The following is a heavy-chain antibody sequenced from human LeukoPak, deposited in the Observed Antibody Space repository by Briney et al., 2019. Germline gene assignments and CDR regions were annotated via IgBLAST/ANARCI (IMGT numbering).Heavy chain of an antibody. D-gene: IGHD3-16*02. J-gene: IGHJ4*02. V-gene: IGHV4-59*08. Sequence: SETLSLTCTVSGGSISSYYWSWIRQPQGKGLEWIGYIYYSGSTNYNPSLKSRVTISVDTSKNQFSLKLSSVTAADTAVYYCARNPGYRYLDYWGQGTLVTVSS. CDR3: ARNPGYRYLDY. CDR2: IYYSGST. CDR1: GGSISSYY.